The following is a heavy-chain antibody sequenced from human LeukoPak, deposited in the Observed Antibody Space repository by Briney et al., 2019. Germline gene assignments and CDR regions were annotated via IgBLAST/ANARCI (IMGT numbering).Heavy chain of an antibody. CDR1: GFTFSNAW. D-gene: IGHD2-21*01. V-gene: IGHV3-15*01. CDR3: TTDWSRIPSDY. CDR2: IKSKTDGGTT. Sequence: GGSLRLSCAASGFTFSNAWMSWVRQAPGKGLEWVGRIKSKTDGGTTDYAAPVKGRYTISRDDSKNTLYLQMNSLKTEDTAVYYCTTDWSRIPSDYWGQGTLVTVSS. J-gene: IGHJ4*02.